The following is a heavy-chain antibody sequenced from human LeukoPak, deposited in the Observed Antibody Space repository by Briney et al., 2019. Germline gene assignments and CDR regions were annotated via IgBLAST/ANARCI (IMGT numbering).Heavy chain of an antibody. CDR3: ARGGSVYYDFWRPFDY. J-gene: IGHJ4*02. D-gene: IGHD3-3*01. Sequence: ASVKVSCKASGGTFSSYAISWVRQAPGQGLEWMGWINAGNGNTKYSQKFQGRVTITRDTSASTAYMELSSLRSEDTAVYYCARGGSVYYDFWRPFDYWGQGTLVTVSS. V-gene: IGHV1-3*01. CDR1: GGTFSSYA. CDR2: INAGNGNT.